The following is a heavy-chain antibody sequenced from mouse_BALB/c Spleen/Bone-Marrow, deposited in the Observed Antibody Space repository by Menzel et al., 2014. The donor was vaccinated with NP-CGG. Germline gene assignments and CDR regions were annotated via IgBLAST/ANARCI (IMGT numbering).Heavy chain of an antibody. CDR3: VRDYYGSYFDV. V-gene: IGHV2-9-2*01. J-gene: IGHJ1*01. Sequence: VKLVESGPGLVAPSQSLSITCTVSGFSLTSYDISWIRQPPGKGLEWLGVIWTGGDTNYNSAFMSRLSISKDNSKSQVFLKMNSLQTDDTAIYYCVRDYYGSYFDVWGAGTTVTVSS. D-gene: IGHD1-1*01. CDR2: IWTGGDT. CDR1: GFSLTSYD.